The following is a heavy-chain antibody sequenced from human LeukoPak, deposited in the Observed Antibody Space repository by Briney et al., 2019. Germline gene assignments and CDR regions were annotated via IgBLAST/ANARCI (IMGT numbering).Heavy chain of an antibody. CDR3: ATHSVVGRVGNGQHY. CDR1: GYTFTNYG. V-gene: IGHV1-18*01. J-gene: IGHJ4*02. Sequence: GASVKVSCKASGYTFTNYGITWVRQAPGQGLEWMGWISVYNGNTNSAQKFQGRFTMTTDTSTSTAYMELRSLRFDDTAVYYCATHSVVGRVGNGQHYWGQGTLVTVSS. CDR2: ISVYNGNT. D-gene: IGHD1-1*01.